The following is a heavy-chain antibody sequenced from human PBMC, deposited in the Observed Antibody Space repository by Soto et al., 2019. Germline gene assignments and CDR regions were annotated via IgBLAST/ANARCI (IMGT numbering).Heavy chain of an antibody. V-gene: IGHV3-7*01. D-gene: IGHD3-22*01. J-gene: IGHJ4*02. CDR2: IKQDGSEK. CDR1: GFTFSSYW. Sequence: PGGSLRLSCAASGFTFSSYWMSWVRQAPGKGLERVANIKQDGSEKYYVDSVKGRFTISRDNAKNSLYLQMNSLRAEDTAVYYCARDASMNYDSSGYYYVYWGQGTLVTV. CDR3: ARDASMNYDSSGYYYVY.